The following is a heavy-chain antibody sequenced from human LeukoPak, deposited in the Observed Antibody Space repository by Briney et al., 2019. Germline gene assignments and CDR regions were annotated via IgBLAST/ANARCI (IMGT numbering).Heavy chain of an antibody. D-gene: IGHD4-17*01. CDR3: ARLGARQMLEY. Sequence: PGGSLRLSCAASGFTFSNYWMHWVRQAPGKGLEWVANIKQDGGQIYYLESVKGRFTVSRDNAKNSLYLQMNSLRAEDTAVYYCARLGARQMLEYWGQGTLVTVSS. CDR1: GFTFSNYW. CDR2: IKQDGGQI. J-gene: IGHJ4*02. V-gene: IGHV3-7*01.